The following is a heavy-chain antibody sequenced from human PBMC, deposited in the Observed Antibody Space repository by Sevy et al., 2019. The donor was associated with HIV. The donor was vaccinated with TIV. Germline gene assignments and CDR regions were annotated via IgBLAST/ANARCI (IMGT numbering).Heavy chain of an antibody. CDR2: ITSSSSSI. CDR1: GFTFSSYS. CDR3: ARDRGYGDPFDY. J-gene: IGHJ4*02. D-gene: IGHD4-17*01. V-gene: IGHV3-48*02. Sequence: GSLRLSCGASGFTFSSYSMNWVRQAPGKGLEWVSYITSSSSSIYYADSVKGRFTISREDAKNSLYLQMNSLRDEATAVYYCARDRGYGDPFDYWGQGTLVTVSS.